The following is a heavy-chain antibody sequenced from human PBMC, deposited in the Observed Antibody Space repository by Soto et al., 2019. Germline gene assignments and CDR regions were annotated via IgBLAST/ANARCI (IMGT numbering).Heavy chain of an antibody. CDR2: ISSSGNT. Sequence: ETLSLTCTVSDGSISNFYWSWIRQPPGKGLEWIGYISSSGNTNYNPSLKSRVSISVDTSKTQFSLNLTSVTAADTAVYYCARAPMVLTRSYFDSWGQGTPVTVSS. CDR1: DGSISNFY. J-gene: IGHJ4*02. D-gene: IGHD2-8*01. CDR3: ARAPMVLTRSYFDS. V-gene: IGHV4-59*01.